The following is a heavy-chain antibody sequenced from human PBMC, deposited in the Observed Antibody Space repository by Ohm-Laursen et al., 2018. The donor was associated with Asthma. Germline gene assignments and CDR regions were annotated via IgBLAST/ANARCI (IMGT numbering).Heavy chain of an antibody. D-gene: IGHD1-26*01. Sequence: SLRLSCSASGFTFRSCAMHWVRQAPGKGLEWVAVISYDGSDKYYADSVKGRFTIARDNSKNTLYLQMNSLRAEDTALYYCARIGPEWELPGREYSLHHWGEGTLVTVSS. CDR1: GFTFRSCA. J-gene: IGHJ1*01. CDR2: ISYDGSDK. CDR3: ARIGPEWELPGREYSLHH. V-gene: IGHV3-30*04.